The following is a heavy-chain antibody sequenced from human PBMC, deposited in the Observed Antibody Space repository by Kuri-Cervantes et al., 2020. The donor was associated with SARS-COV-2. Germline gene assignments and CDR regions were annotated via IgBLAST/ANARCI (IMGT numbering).Heavy chain of an antibody. CDR1: GYTFTSYY. D-gene: IGHD6-13*01. CDR3: ARVQGAAGTGDTDY. V-gene: IGHV1-46*01. Sequence: ASVKVSCKASGYTFTSYYMHWVRQAPGQGLEWMGIINPSGGSTSYAQKFQGRVTMTRDTSASTAYMELRSLRSEDTAVYYCARVQGAAGTGDTDYWGQGTLVTVSS. CDR2: INPSGGST. J-gene: IGHJ4*02.